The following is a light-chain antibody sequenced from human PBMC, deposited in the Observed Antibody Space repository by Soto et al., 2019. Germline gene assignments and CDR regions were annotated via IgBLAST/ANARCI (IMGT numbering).Light chain of an antibody. CDR2: GAS. CDR1: QSVSNN. J-gene: IGKJ2*01. Sequence: EIVMTHSPATLSVSPGERATLSCRASQSVSNNLAWYQQKPGQAPRLLIYGASTRATAIPARFSGSGSGTEFTLTISSLQSVDFAVYFCQQYDNWPYTFGHGTKVEIK. CDR3: QQYDNWPYT. V-gene: IGKV3-15*01.